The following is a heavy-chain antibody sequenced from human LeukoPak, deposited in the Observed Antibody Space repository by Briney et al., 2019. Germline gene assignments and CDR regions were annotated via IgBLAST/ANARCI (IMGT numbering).Heavy chain of an antibody. J-gene: IGHJ4*02. Sequence: SETLSLTCTVSGGSINSYYWSWIRQPPGKGLEWIGYIYYSGSTSYNPSLKSRVTISVDTSKNQFSLKLSSVTAADTAVYYCTRVVRMSVRESKGLWSYNGDSYYFDYWGQGTLVTVSS. D-gene: IGHD4/OR15-4a*01. CDR2: IYYSGST. V-gene: IGHV4-59*01. CDR1: GGSINSYY. CDR3: TRVVRMSVRESKGLWSYNGDSYYFDY.